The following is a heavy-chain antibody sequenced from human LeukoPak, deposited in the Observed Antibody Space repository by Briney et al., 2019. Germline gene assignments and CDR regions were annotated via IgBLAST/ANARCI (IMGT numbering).Heavy chain of an antibody. CDR1: GGSISSYY. CDR2: IYTSAST. J-gene: IGHJ3*02. V-gene: IGHV4-4*07. D-gene: IGHD2-15*01. CDR3: ARALPLGYCSGGSCHSGAFDI. Sequence: SETLSLTCTVSGGSISSYYWSWIRQPAGKGLEWIGRIYTSASTNYNPSLKSRVTMSVDTSKNQFSLKLSSVTAADTAVYYCARALPLGYCSGGSCHSGAFDIWGQGTMVTVSS.